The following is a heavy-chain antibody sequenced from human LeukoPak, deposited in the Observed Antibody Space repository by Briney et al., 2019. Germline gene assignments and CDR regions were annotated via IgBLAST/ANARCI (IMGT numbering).Heavy chain of an antibody. J-gene: IGHJ4*02. D-gene: IGHD3-10*01. V-gene: IGHV3-23*01. CDR3: AKESTMVRGVLDY. CDR2: FSGSGGST. CDR1: GFTFSSYA. Sequence: PGGSLRLSCAASGFTFSSYAMSWARQAPGKGLEWVSAFSGSGGSTYYADSVKGRFTIYRDHSKNTLYLQMNSLRAEDTAVYYCAKESTMVRGVLDYWGQGTLVTVSS.